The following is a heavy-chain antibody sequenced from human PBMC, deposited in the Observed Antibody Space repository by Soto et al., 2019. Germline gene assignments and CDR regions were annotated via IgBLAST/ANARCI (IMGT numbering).Heavy chain of an antibody. Sequence: WASVKVSCKASGYTFTSYDINWVRQATGQGLEWMGWMNPNSGNTGYAQKFQGRVTMTRNTSISTAYMELSSLRSEDTAVYYCASARRLLWFGELSYYYYYYGMDVWGQGTTVTVSS. CDR1: GYTFTSYD. J-gene: IGHJ6*02. V-gene: IGHV1-8*01. CDR3: ASARRLLWFGELSYYYYYYGMDV. CDR2: MNPNSGNT. D-gene: IGHD3-10*01.